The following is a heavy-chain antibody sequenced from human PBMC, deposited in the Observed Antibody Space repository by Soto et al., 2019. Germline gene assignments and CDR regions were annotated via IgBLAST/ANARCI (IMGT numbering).Heavy chain of an antibody. CDR1: GYTFTTYV. CDR3: ARSPCRGGYCSWDY. V-gene: IGHV1-3*01. J-gene: IGHJ4*02. CDR2: INVGKAET. D-gene: IGHD2-21*02. Sequence: ASVKVSCKASGYTFTTYVIHWMRQAPGQSLEWMGWINVGKAETRYSPKFQARVTITGDTSASTADVGLSSLTYEATAGYYCARSPCRGGYCSWDYWGQGTLVTVSS.